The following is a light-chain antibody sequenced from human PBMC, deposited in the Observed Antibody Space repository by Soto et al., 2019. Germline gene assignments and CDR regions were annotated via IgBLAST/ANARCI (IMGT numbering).Light chain of an antibody. Sequence: EIVLTQSPATLSLSPVERATLSCRASQSVSSYLAWYQQKPGQAPRLLIYDASNRATGIPARFSGSGSGTDFTLTISRLEPEDFAVYYCQQYGNSRGTFGQGTKVDIK. CDR1: QSVSSY. CDR2: DAS. J-gene: IGKJ1*01. CDR3: QQYGNSRGT. V-gene: IGKV3-11*01.